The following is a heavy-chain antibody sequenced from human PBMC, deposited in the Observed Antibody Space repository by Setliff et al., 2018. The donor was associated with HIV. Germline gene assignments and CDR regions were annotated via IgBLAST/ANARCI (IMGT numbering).Heavy chain of an antibody. V-gene: IGHV1-18*03. J-gene: IGHJ4*02. CDR3: ARDPPGNPWFFDY. Sequence: ASVKVSCKASGYTFSSYGISWVRQAPGQGLEWVGWVSGYNGDTNYAQNLRGRVTVTTDTSTTTAYMELRSLTSDDMAMYYCARDPPGNPWFFDYWGPGTLVTVSS. CDR2: VSGYNGDT. D-gene: IGHD3-22*01. CDR1: GYTFSSYG.